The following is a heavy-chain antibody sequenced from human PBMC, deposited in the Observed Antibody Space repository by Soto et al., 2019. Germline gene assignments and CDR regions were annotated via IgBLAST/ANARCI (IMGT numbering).Heavy chain of an antibody. J-gene: IGHJ4*02. V-gene: IGHV1-2*04. CDR1: GYTFTGYY. Sequence: ASVKVSCKASGYTFTGYYMHWVRQAPGQGLEWMGWINPNSGGTNYAQKFQGWVTMTRDTSISTAYMELSRLRSDDTAVYYCAFSLPNYYDSSGYLPFDYWGQGTLVTVSS. D-gene: IGHD3-22*01. CDR3: AFSLPNYYDSSGYLPFDY. CDR2: INPNSGGT.